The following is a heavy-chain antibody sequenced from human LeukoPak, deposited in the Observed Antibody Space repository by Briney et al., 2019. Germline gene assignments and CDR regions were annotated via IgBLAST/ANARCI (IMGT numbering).Heavy chain of an antibody. CDR1: GGSIRTYY. Sequence: SETLSLTCTVSGGSIRTYYWSWIRQPPGKGLEWIGEINHSGSTNYNPSLKSRVTISVDTSKNQFSLKLSSVTAADTAVYYCARGRWYYYGSGSYSPFDYWGQGTLVTVSS. CDR2: INHSGST. V-gene: IGHV4-34*01. J-gene: IGHJ4*02. CDR3: ARGRWYYYGSGSYSPFDY. D-gene: IGHD3-10*01.